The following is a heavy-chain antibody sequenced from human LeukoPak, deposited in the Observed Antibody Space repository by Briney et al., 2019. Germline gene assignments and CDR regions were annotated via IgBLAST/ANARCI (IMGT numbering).Heavy chain of an antibody. CDR3: ARTPDYYDSSGPDYYFDY. J-gene: IGHJ4*02. V-gene: IGHV4-4*07. Sequence: SETLSLTCTVSGGSISSYYWSWIRQPAGKGLEWIGRIFTSGSTNYNPSLKSRVTMSVDTSKNQFSLKLSSVTAADTAVYYCARTPDYYDSSGPDYYFDYWGQGTLVTVSS. CDR2: IFTSGST. D-gene: IGHD3-22*01. CDR1: GGSISSYY.